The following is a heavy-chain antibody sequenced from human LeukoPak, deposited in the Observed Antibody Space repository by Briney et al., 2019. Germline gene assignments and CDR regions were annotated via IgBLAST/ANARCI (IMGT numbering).Heavy chain of an antibody. CDR2: IYTSGST. D-gene: IGHD3-22*01. CDR3: ARDGSSGYFFDY. Sequence: SETLSLTCTVSGGSISGGSYYWSWIRQPAGKGLEWIGRIYTSGSTNYNPSLKSRVTISVDTSKNQFSLKLSSVTAADTAVYYCARDGSSGYFFDYWGQGTLVTVSS. CDR1: GGSISGGSYY. J-gene: IGHJ4*02. V-gene: IGHV4-61*02.